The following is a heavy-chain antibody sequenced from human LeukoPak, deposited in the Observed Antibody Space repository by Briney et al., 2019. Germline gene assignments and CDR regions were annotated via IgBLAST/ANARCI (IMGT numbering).Heavy chain of an antibody. CDR3: ARDQSQYSSSSLSWYYYYYMDV. CDR2: INPNSGGT. J-gene: IGHJ6*03. V-gene: IGHV1-2*02. CDR1: GYTFTGYY. Sequence: GASVKVSCKASGYTFTGYYLHWVRHAPGHGLELKGWINPNSGGTNYAQKFQGRVTMTRDTSISTAYMELSRLRSDDTAVYYCARDQSQYSSSSLSWYYYYYMDVLVKGTTVTVCS. D-gene: IGHD6-6*01.